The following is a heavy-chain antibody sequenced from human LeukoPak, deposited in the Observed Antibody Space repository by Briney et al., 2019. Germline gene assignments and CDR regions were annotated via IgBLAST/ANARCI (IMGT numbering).Heavy chain of an antibody. V-gene: IGHV3-30*02. CDR2: IRNDGSII. Sequence: GGSLRLSCAASGFTFSSYGMHWIRQAPGKGLEWVAFIRNDGSIIYNADSVKGRFTISRDNSKNTLYLQMNSLRAEDTAVYYCGRVALFYGSGRPNPPDYWGQGTLVIVSS. CDR1: GFTFSSYG. CDR3: GRVALFYGSGRPNPPDY. D-gene: IGHD3-10*01. J-gene: IGHJ4*02.